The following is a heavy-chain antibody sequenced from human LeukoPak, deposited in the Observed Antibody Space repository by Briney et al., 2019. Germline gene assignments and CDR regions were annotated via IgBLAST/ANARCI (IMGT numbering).Heavy chain of an antibody. CDR3: ARAGRGVTGTTKYYYYMDV. V-gene: IGHV4-4*07. Sequence: SETLSLTCTVSGGSISSYYWSWIRQPAGKGLEWIGRIYTSGSTNYNPSLKSRVTISVDTSKNQFSLKLSSVTAADTAVYCCARAGRGVTGTTKYYYYMDVWGKGTTVTVSS. D-gene: IGHD1-7*01. CDR2: IYTSGST. J-gene: IGHJ6*03. CDR1: GGSISSYY.